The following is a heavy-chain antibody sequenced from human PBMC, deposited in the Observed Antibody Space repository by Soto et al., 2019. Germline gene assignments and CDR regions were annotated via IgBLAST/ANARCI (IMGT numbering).Heavy chain of an antibody. CDR2: IYYSGST. Sequence: SETLSLTCTVSGGSISSSSYYWGWIRQPPGKGLEWIGSIYYSGSTYYNPSLKSRVTISVDTSKNQFSLKLSSVTAADTAVYYCARDRRTFSDVWGQGTTVTVSS. CDR3: ARDRRTFSDV. V-gene: IGHV4-39*02. D-gene: IGHD3-3*01. J-gene: IGHJ6*02. CDR1: GGSISSSSYY.